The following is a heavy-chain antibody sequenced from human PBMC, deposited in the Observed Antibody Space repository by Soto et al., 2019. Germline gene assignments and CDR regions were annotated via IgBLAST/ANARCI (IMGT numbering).Heavy chain of an antibody. V-gene: IGHV4-30-4*01. CDR1: GGSISSAAYC. Sequence: QVQLQESGPRLVSPSQTLSLTCTVSGGSISSAAYCWSWIRQSPDKGLEGIGHIYDGGTTYSSPSLKGRVTISADTSETQFSLKLNSVSAVDTAVYYCARGPSGDKVDYWGQGIQVTVSS. CDR2: IYDGGTT. CDR3: ARGPSGDKVDY. D-gene: IGHD7-27*01. J-gene: IGHJ4*02.